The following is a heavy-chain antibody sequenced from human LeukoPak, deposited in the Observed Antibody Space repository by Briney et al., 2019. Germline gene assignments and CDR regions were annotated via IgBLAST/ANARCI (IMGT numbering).Heavy chain of an antibody. V-gene: IGHV3-21*01. CDR2: ISSSSSYI. D-gene: IGHD2-15*01. CDR1: GFTFSSYS. Sequence: GGSQRLSCAASGFTFSSYSMNWVRQAPGKGLEWVSSISSSSSYIYYADSVKGRFTISRDNAKNSLYLQMNSLRAEDTAVYYCGRGPPIVVVVAAHDYWGQGTLVTVSS. CDR3: GRGPPIVVVVAAHDY. J-gene: IGHJ4*02.